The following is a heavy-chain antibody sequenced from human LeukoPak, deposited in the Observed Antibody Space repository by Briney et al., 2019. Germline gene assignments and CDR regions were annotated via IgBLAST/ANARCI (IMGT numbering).Heavy chain of an antibody. CDR2: INSDGTTT. CDR3: ARGDGYNFFDY. D-gene: IGHD5-24*01. J-gene: IGHJ4*02. CDR1: GFTLSTYW. V-gene: IGHV3-74*01. Sequence: GGSLRLSCAASGFTLSTYWMHWVRQAPGKGLVWVSRINSDGTTTTYADSVKGRFTISRDNAKNTLYLQMNSLRAEDTAVYYCARGDGYNFFDYWGQGTLVTVSS.